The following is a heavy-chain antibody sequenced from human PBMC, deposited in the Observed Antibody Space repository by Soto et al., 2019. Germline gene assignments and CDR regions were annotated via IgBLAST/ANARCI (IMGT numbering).Heavy chain of an antibody. CDR3: ASRDSSGYLGDY. D-gene: IGHD3-22*01. V-gene: IGHV3-53*01. Sequence: EVQLVESGGGLIQPGGSLRLSCAASGFTVSSKYMSWVRQAPGKGLEWVSVIHSGDSTYYADSVKGRFTISRDNSKNTLYLQMNSLRAEDTAVYYCASRDSSGYLGDYWGQGTLVTVSS. CDR2: IHSGDST. CDR1: GFTVSSKY. J-gene: IGHJ4*02.